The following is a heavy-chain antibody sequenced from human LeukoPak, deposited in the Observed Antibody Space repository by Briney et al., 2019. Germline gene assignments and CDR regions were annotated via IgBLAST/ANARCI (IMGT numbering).Heavy chain of an antibody. CDR3: ATDLGGNSYRGYYYYYMDV. V-gene: IGHV1-24*01. CDR1: GYTLTELS. Sequence: ASVKVSCKVSGYTLTELSMHWVRQAPGKGLEWMGGFDPEDGETIYAQKFQGRVTMTEDTSTDTAYMELSSLRSEDTAVYYCATDLGGNSYRGYYYYYMDVWGKGTTVTVS. J-gene: IGHJ6*03. CDR2: FDPEDGET. D-gene: IGHD4-23*01.